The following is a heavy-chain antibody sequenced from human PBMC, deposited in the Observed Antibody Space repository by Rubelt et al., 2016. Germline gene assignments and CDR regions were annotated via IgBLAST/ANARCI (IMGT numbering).Heavy chain of an antibody. D-gene: IGHD2-8*02. CDR2: ISGRGCRT. V-gene: IGHV3-23*01. J-gene: IGHJ5*02. CDR1: GFTFSSYA. Sequence: EVQLLESGGGLVQPGGSLRLSCAASGFTFSSYAMSWVRQAPGKGLEWVSAISGRGCRTYYADPGKGRFTISRENSKNTVYLKRNSLRAEDTAVYYCAKLVALVVWFDPWGQGTLVTVSS. CDR3: AKLVALVVWFDP.